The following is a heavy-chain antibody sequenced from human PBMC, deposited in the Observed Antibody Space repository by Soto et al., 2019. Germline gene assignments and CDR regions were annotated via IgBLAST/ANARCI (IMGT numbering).Heavy chain of an antibody. V-gene: IGHV4-39*01. CDR3: AITYYDFWSPTLFDY. D-gene: IGHD3-3*01. Sequence: QLQLQESGPGLVKPSETLSLTCTVSGGSISSSSYYWGWIRQPPGKGLEWIGSIYYSGSTYYNPSLKSRVTISVDTSKTQFSLKLSSVTAADTAVYYCAITYYDFWSPTLFDYWGQGTLVTVSS. CDR1: GGSISSSSYY. J-gene: IGHJ4*02. CDR2: IYYSGST.